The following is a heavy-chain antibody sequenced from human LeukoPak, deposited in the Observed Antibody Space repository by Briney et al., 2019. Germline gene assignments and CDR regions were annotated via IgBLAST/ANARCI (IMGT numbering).Heavy chain of an antibody. CDR3: ATSTVTPDAFDI. D-gene: IGHD4-17*01. Sequence: GRSLRLSCAASGFTFSSYGMHWVRQAPGKGLECVAVISYDGSNKYYADSVKGRFTISRDNSKNTLYLQMNSLRAEDTAVYYCATSTVTPDAFDIWGQGTMVTVSS. J-gene: IGHJ3*02. CDR1: GFTFSSYG. CDR2: ISYDGSNK. V-gene: IGHV3-30*03.